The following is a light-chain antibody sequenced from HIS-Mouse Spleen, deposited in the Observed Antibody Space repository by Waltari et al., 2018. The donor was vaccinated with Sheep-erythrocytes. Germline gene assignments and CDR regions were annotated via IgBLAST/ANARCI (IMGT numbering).Light chain of an antibody. V-gene: IGKV1-33*01. Sequence: DIQMTQSPSSLSASVGDRVTITCQASQDISNYLNWYQQKPGKAPKPLIYDASNLETGVPSRFSGSGSGTDFTFTISNLQPEDIATYYCQQYDNLPLTFGGGTKVEIK. CDR1: QDISNY. CDR2: DAS. CDR3: QQYDNLPLT. J-gene: IGKJ4*01.